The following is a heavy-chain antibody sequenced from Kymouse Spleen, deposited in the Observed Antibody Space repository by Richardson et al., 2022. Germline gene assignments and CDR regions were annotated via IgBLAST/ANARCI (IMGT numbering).Heavy chain of an antibody. Sequence: QVQLVESGGGVVQPGRSLRLSCAASGFTFSSYGMHWVRQAPGKGLEWVAVIWYDGSNKYYADSVKGRFTISRDNSKNTLYLQMNSLRAEDTAVYYCARDLGMGIAAAGDYWGQGTLVTVSS. J-gene: IGHJ4*02. CDR3: ARDLGMGIAAAGDY. V-gene: IGHV3-33*01. D-gene: IGHD6-13*01. CDR2: IWYDGSNK. CDR1: GFTFSSYG.